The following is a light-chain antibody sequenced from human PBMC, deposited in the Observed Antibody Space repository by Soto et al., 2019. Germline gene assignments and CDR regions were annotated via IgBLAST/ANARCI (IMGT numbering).Light chain of an antibody. J-gene: IGKJ2*01. CDR1: QTVVYSTSSQSY. CDR3: QQYYDTPYT. V-gene: IGKV4-1*01. Sequence: IVLTQSPDSLAVSLGERAAINCKSSQTVVYSTSSQSYLAWYQQKPGQPPKLLIYWASTRESGVPDRFIGSGSGTDFTLTINNLQAEDVAVYFCQQYYDTPYTFGQGTKLVMK. CDR2: WAS.